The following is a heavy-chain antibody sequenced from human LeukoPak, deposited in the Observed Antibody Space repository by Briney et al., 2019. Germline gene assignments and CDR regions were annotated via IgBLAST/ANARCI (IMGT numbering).Heavy chain of an antibody. V-gene: IGHV3-23*01. D-gene: IGHD5-12*01. J-gene: IGHJ4*02. CDR1: GFTISSYG. CDR2: IFGSGDST. CDR3: AKDQKPDSGYDIDY. Sequence: PGGSLRLSCAASGFTISSYGMNWVRQAPRKGLEWVSVIFGSGDSTNYADSVKGRFTIYRDRSKNTLYLEMHSLRADDTAVYYCAKDQKPDSGYDIDYWGQGTLVTVSS.